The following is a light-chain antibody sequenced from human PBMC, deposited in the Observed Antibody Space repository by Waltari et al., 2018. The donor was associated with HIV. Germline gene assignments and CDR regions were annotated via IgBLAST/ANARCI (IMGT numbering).Light chain of an antibody. CDR3: SSYTSAYTLA. CDR1: SSDVCGYYY. Sequence: QSALTQPASVSGSPGQSLTISCTGTSSDVCGYYYVSCYQHHPGRAPKLLIFDVSNRPSGVSERFSGSKSGNTASLTISGLRTEDEAAYYCSSYTSAYTLAFGGGTRLTVL. V-gene: IGLV2-14*03. CDR2: DVS. J-gene: IGLJ3*02.